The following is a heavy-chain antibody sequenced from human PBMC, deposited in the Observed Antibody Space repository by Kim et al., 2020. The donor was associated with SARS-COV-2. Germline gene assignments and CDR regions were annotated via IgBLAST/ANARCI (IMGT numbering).Heavy chain of an antibody. J-gene: IGHJ4*02. Sequence: SETLSLTCTVSGYSISSGGYYWSWIRQHPGKGLEWIGYIYYSGSTFYNPSLKSRLSMSVDRSENQFSLRLNSVTAADTAVYYCARAYCGGDCSVQPDFDYWGQGSLVTVSS. V-gene: IGHV4-31*03. CDR2: IYYSGST. CDR3: ARAYCGGDCSVQPDFDY. CDR1: GYSISSGGYY. D-gene: IGHD2-21*02.